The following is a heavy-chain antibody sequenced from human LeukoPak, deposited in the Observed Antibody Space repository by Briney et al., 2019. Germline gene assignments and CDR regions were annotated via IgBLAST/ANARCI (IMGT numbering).Heavy chain of an antibody. Sequence: GGSLRLSCAASGFTFDDYAMHWVRQAPGKGLEWVSGINWNSGSIGYADSVKGRFTISRDNAKNSLYLQMNSLRAGDTALYYCAKGSQVVITSPFDYWGQGTLVTVSS. J-gene: IGHJ4*02. CDR1: GFTFDDYA. V-gene: IGHV3-9*01. CDR2: INWNSGSI. CDR3: AKGSQVVITSPFDY. D-gene: IGHD3-22*01.